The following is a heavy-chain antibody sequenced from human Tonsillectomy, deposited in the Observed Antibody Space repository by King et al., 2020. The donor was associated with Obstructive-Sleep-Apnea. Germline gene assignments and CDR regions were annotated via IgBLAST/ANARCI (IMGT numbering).Heavy chain of an antibody. Sequence: VQLQESGPGLVKPSETLSLTCTVSGGSISSYYWSWIRQPPGKGLEWIGYIYYSGSTNYNPSLKSPVTISVDTSKNQFSLQLSSVTAADTAVYYCARDGNSSLWYGYYGMDVWGQGTTVTVSS. V-gene: IGHV4-59*01. D-gene: IGHD6-13*01. CDR3: ARDGNSSLWYGYYGMDV. CDR2: IYYSGST. CDR1: GGSISSYY. J-gene: IGHJ6*02.